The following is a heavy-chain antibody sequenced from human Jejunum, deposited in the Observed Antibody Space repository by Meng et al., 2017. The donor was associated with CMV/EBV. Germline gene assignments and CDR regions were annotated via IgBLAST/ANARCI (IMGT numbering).Heavy chain of an antibody. Sequence: LSLTCVVSGGSLIGTDWWTWVRQPPGGGLEWIGEFCHSGATNYNPSLKSRVTISIDNSKNQFSLKLTSMTAADTAVYFCGDPPAGYWGQGILVTVSS. CDR1: GGSLIGTDW. J-gene: IGHJ4*02. CDR3: GDPPAGY. V-gene: IGHV4/OR15-8*02. CDR2: FCHSGAT.